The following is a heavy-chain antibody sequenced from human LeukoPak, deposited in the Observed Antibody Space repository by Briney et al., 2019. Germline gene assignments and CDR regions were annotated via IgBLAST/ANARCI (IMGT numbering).Heavy chain of an antibody. Sequence: GASVTVSCKASGYTFTSYGISWVRQAPGQGLEWMGWISAYNGNTNYAQKLQGRVTMTTDTSTSTAYMELRSLRSDDTAVYYCARGPKYYYDINGFDPWGQGTLVTVSS. D-gene: IGHD3-22*01. CDR1: GYTFTSYG. V-gene: IGHV1-18*01. CDR2: ISAYNGNT. CDR3: ARGPKYYYDINGFDP. J-gene: IGHJ5*02.